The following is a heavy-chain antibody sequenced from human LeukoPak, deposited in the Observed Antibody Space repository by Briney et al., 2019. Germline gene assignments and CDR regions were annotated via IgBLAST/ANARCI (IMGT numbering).Heavy chain of an antibody. CDR2: IYYSGST. Sequence: SETLSLTCTVSGGSISSYHWSWIRQPPGKGLEWIGYIYYSGSTNYNPSLKSRVTISVDTSKNQFSLKLSSVTAADTAVYYCARRVPPVAFDCWGQGTLVTVSS. CDR3: ARRVPPVAFDC. D-gene: IGHD4-23*01. V-gene: IGHV4-59*08. CDR1: GGSISSYH. J-gene: IGHJ4*02.